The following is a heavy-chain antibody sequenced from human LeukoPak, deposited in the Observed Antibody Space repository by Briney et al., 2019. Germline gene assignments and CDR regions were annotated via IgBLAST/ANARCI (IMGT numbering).Heavy chain of an antibody. CDR3: ARDPVGYYYAIDV. CDR2: ISSSASTI. J-gene: IGHJ6*02. D-gene: IGHD4-23*01. V-gene: IGHV3-48*03. CDR1: GFTFRDYE. Sequence: GGSLRLSCAASGFTFRDYEMNWVRQAPGKGLEWVSYISSSASTIYYADSVKGRFTISRDSAKKSVYLQMNSLRAEDTAIYYCARDPVGYYYAIDVWGQGTTVTVSS.